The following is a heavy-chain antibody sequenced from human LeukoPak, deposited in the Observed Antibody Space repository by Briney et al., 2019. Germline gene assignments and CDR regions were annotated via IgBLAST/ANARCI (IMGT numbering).Heavy chain of an antibody. CDR2: IYTSGST. CDR1: GGSISSGSYY. V-gene: IGHV4-61*02. D-gene: IGHD2-15*01. CDR3: AREGVVVDY. Sequence: SQTLSLTCTVSGGSISSGSYYWSWIRQPAGKGLEWIGRIYTSGSTNYNPSLKGRVTISVDTSKNQFSLKLSSVTAADTAVYYCAREGVVVDYWGQGTLVTVSS. J-gene: IGHJ4*02.